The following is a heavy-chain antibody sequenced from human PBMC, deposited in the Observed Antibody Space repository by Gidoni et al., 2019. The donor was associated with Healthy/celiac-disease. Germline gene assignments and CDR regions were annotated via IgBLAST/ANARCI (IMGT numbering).Heavy chain of an antibody. CDR1: VFPFSSDA. D-gene: IGHD1-26*01. Sequence: EVQLLESGGGLVQPGGSLRLSCAASVFPFSSDAMIWVRQSPGKGLGGVADIRGSGGRKYYSDSVKGRFTISREKSKNTRYLKMNSLRAEDTAVYYCAKDPLFGATTVLDYWGQGTLVTVSS. V-gene: IGHV3-23*01. CDR3: AKDPLFGATTVLDY. CDR2: IRGSGGRK. J-gene: IGHJ4*02.